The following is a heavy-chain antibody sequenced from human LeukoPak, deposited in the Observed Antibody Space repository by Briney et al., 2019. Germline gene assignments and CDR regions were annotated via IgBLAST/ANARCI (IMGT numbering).Heavy chain of an antibody. J-gene: IGHJ4*02. CDR2: IYPGDSDT. Sequence: GESLKISCKGSGYSFTSYWISWVRQMPGKGLEWMGIIYPGDSDTRYSPSFQGQVTISADKSISTAYLQWSSLKASDTAMYYCARWGTFYYDSSGYYSYYFDYWGQGTLVTVSS. CDR1: GYSFTSYW. CDR3: ARWGTFYYDSSGYYSYYFDY. V-gene: IGHV5-51*01. D-gene: IGHD3-22*01.